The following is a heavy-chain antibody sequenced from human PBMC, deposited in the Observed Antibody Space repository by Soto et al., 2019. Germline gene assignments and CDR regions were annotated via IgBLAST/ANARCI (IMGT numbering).Heavy chain of an antibody. V-gene: IGHV1-69*13. CDR3: ARDFGGAAASDY. Sequence: GASVKVCCKASGGTFSSYAISWVRQAPGQGLEWMGGIIPIFGTANYAQKFQGRVTITADESTSTAYMELSSLRSEDTAVYYCARDFGGAAASDYWGQGTLVTVSS. D-gene: IGHD6-13*01. CDR2: IIPIFGTA. CDR1: GGTFSSYA. J-gene: IGHJ4*02.